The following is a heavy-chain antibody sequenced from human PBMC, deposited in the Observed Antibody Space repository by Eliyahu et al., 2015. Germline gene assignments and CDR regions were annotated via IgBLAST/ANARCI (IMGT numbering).Heavy chain of an antibody. D-gene: IGHD6-13*01. CDR1: GFXFDDYA. J-gene: IGHJ4*02. CDR2: ISWNSGSI. V-gene: IGHV3-9*01. CDR3: AKDITAGSSSLLDY. Sequence: EVQLVESGGGLVQPGRSLRLSCAASGFXFDDYAMHWVRQAPGKGLEWVSGISWNSGSIGYADSVKGRFTISRDNAKNSLYLQMNSLRAEDTALYYCAKDITAGSSSLLDYWGQGTLVTVSS.